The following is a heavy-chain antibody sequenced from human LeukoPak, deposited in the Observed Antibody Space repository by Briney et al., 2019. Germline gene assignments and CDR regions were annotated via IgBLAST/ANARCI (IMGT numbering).Heavy chain of an antibody. CDR3: ARDAGYYYYYYMDV. D-gene: IGHD1-14*01. CDR2: IYYSGST. J-gene: IGHJ6*03. Sequence: PSETLSLTCTVSGGSISSSSYYWGWIRQPPGKGLEWIGSIYYSGSTYYNPSLKSRVTISVDTSKNQFSLKLSSVTAADTAVYYCARDAGYYYYYYMDVWGKGTTVTVSS. CDR1: GGSISSSSYY. V-gene: IGHV4-39*07.